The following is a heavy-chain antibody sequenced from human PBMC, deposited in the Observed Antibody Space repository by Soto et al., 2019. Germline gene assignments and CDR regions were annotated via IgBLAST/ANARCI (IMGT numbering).Heavy chain of an antibody. Sequence: PGGSLRLSCAASGFTFSIYSMNWVRQAPGKGLEWIPYISSTSSTIYYADSVKGRFTISRDNAKNSLYLQMNSLRAEDTVVYYCATYYGSGSYFPDHYYYGMDVWGQGTTVTVSS. CDR2: ISSTSSTI. D-gene: IGHD3-10*01. V-gene: IGHV3-48*01. CDR1: GFTFSIYS. CDR3: ATYYGSGSYFPDHYYYGMDV. J-gene: IGHJ6*02.